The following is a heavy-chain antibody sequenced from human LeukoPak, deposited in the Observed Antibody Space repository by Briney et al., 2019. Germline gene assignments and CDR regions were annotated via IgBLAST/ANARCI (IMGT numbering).Heavy chain of an antibody. CDR3: ARETMVRGVIIDY. D-gene: IGHD3-10*01. V-gene: IGHV3-53*01. CDR1: GFTVSSNY. CDR2: IYSGGST. J-gene: IGHJ4*02. Sequence: AGGSLRLSCAASGFTVSSNYMSWVRQAPGKGLEWVSVIYSGGSTYYADSVKGRFTISRDNSKNTLYLQMNSLRAGDTAVYYCARETMVRGVIIDYWGQGTLVTVSS.